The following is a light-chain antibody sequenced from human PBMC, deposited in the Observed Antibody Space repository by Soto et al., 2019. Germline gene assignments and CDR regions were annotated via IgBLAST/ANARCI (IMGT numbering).Light chain of an antibody. V-gene: IGKV1-9*01. Sequence: DIQMTQSPATLSVSVGERATISCRASQSVSSNLAWYQQKPGQAPRLLIYAASTLQSGIPSRFSGSGSGTDFTLTISRLEPEDFAVYYCQQLNSSPLTFGGGTKVDI. J-gene: IGKJ4*01. CDR1: QSVSSN. CDR3: QQLNSSPLT. CDR2: AAS.